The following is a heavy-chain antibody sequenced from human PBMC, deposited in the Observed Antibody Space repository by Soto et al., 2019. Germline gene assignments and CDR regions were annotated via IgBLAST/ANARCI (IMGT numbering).Heavy chain of an antibody. CDR2: IYYSGST. CDR1: GGSISSSSYY. J-gene: IGHJ4*02. CDR3: ERHDGRRRAAAGTLPLDY. Sequence: QLQLQESGPGLVKPSETLSLTCTVSGGSISSSSYYWGWIRQPPGKGLEWIGSIYYSGSTYYNPSLKSRVTISVDTSKNQFSLKLSSVTAADTAVYYCERHDGRRRAAAGTLPLDYWGQGTLVTVSS. D-gene: IGHD6-13*01. V-gene: IGHV4-39*01.